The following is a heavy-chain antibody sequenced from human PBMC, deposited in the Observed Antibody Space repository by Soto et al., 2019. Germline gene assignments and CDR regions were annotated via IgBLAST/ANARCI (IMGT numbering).Heavy chain of an antibody. Sequence: GGSLRLSCAASGFTFSSYAMSWIRQAPGKGLEWVSTISGTGGSTYYPEYVKGRFTISRDNSKNTVYLQMNSLRAEDAAVYYCAKEMTSGYYLFDYGGQGTLVTVSS. V-gene: IGHV3-23*01. D-gene: IGHD3-22*01. CDR1: GFTFSSYA. CDR3: AKEMTSGYYLFDY. J-gene: IGHJ4*02. CDR2: ISGTGGST.